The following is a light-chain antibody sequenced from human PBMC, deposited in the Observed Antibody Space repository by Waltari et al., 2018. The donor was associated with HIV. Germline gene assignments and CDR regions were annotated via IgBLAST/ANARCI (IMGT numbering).Light chain of an antibody. CDR1: RPHTGSIY. V-gene: IGLV1-51*01. CDR2: DNK. J-gene: IGLJ2*01. CDR3: ATWDSSLSAVV. Sequence: QSVLTHPPSVSAAPGQKVTISCSGSRPHTGSIYVSRYQQLPGTAPKFLIYDNKKRPSGIPDRFSGSKSGTSATLGITGLQTGDEADYYCATWDSSLSAVVFGGGTKLTVL.